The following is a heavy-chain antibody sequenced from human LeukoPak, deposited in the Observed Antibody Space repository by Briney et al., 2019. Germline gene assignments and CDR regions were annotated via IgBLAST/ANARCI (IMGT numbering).Heavy chain of an antibody. V-gene: IGHV3-23*01. CDR2: ISGSGGST. Sequence: QAGGSLRLSCAASEFTFSSYAMSWVRQAPGKGLEWVSAISGSGGSTYYADSVKGRFTISRDNSKNTLYLQMNSLRAEDTAVYYCAKAHDSSGYYSGNWGQGTLVTVSS. D-gene: IGHD3-22*01. J-gene: IGHJ4*02. CDR3: AKAHDSSGYYSGN. CDR1: EFTFSSYA.